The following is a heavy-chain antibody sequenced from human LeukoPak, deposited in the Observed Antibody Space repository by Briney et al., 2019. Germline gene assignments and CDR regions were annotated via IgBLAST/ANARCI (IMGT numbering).Heavy chain of an antibody. CDR3: AATGDSIRIWHRMYV. D-gene: IGHD7-27*01. CDR2: IIPFAGTT. Sequence: SVKVSCKASGGRFRTYAFNWVRQAPGQGLEWMGGIIPFAGTTNYAQKFQGRLTITADQSPSAAYMELNSLTPEDTAVYYCAATGDSIRIWHRMYVWGKGTTVSVSS. J-gene: IGHJ6*03. V-gene: IGHV1-69*01. CDR1: GGRFRTYA.